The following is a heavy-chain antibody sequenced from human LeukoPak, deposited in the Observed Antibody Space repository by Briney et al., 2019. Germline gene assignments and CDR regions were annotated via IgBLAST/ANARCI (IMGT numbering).Heavy chain of an antibody. V-gene: IGHV3-23*01. Sequence: PGGSLRLSCAASGFTFSNYAMSWVRQTPGKGLEWVSAISGSGNSAYYADSVKGRFTISRDTSKSTLFLQIDSLRAEDTAVYYCAKASGSTGYYYFDSWGQGTLVTVSS. CDR2: ISGSGNSA. CDR3: AKASGSTGYYYFDS. J-gene: IGHJ4*02. CDR1: GFTFSNYA. D-gene: IGHD3-22*01.